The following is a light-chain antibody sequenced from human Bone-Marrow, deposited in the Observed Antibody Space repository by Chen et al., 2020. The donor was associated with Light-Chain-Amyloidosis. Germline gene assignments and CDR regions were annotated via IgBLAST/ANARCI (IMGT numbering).Light chain of an antibody. CDR3: SSYTSTGTL. V-gene: IGLV2-14*01. CDR1: SSDVGGYNY. J-gene: IGLJ1*01. CDR2: DVS. Sequence: QSALTQPASVSGSPGQSITISSTGTSSDVGGYNYVSWYQQHPGKAPKLMIYDVSNRPSGVSNRFSGSKSGNTASLTISRLQAEDEADYYCSSYTSTGTLFGTGTKVTVL.